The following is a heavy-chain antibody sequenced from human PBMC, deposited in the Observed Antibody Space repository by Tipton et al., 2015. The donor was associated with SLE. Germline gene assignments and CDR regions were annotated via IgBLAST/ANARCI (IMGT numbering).Heavy chain of an antibody. CDR2: ISYDGSNK. D-gene: IGHD1-26*01. CDR1: GFTFSSYA. V-gene: IGHV3-30*04. CDR3: AREGNSGIVGATTAFDI. J-gene: IGHJ3*02. Sequence: SLRLSCAASGFTFSSYAMHWVRQAPGKGLEWVAVISYDGSNKYYADSVKGRFTISRDNSKNTLYLQMNSLRAEDTAVYYCAREGNSGIVGATTAFDIWCQGTMVTVSS.